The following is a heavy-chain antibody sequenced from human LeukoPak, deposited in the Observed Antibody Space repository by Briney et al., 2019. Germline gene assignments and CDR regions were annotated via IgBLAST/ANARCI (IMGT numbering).Heavy chain of an antibody. CDR2: MNPNSGNT. V-gene: IGHV1-8*01. J-gene: IGHJ5*02. D-gene: IGHD3-3*01. Sequence: ASVKVPCTASGYTFTSYDINWVRQATGQGLEWMGWMNPNSGNTGYAQKFQGRVTMTRNTSISTAYMELSSLRSEDTAVYYCARGGFYDFWSGYYTLNWFDPWGQGTLVTVSS. CDR3: ARGGFYDFWSGYYTLNWFDP. CDR1: GYTFTSYD.